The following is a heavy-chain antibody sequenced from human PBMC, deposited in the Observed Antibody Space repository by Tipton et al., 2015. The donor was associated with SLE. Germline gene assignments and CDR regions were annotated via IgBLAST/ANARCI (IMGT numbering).Heavy chain of an antibody. CDR3: ARDLDRRGGTCYGPNFQH. V-gene: IGHV3-48*03. Sequence: SLRLSCAASGFTFSSYEMNWVRQAPGKGLEWVAYISSSGSSTDYADSVRGRFTISRDNAKNSLYLQMNSLRAEDTAVYYCARDLDRRGGTCYGPNFQHWGQGTLVTVSS. CDR2: ISSSGSST. J-gene: IGHJ1*01. CDR1: GFTFSSYE. D-gene: IGHD2-15*01.